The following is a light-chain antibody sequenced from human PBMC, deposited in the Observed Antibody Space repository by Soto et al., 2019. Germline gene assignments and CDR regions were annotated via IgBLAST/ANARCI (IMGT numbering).Light chain of an antibody. J-gene: IGKJ1*01. Sequence: SSLSSSVEDRVIITCRASQSISNHLNWYQQKPGKAPKLLIFAASSLQSGVPSRFSGSRSGPDFTLTISSLQPEDFATYYCQQSYSSPATFGQGTKVDIK. CDR2: AAS. V-gene: IGKV1-39*01. CDR1: QSISNH. CDR3: QQSYSSPAT.